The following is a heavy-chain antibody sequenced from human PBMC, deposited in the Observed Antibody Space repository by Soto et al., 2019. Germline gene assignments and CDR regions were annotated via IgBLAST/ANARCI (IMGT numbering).Heavy chain of an antibody. D-gene: IGHD2-2*01. J-gene: IGHJ4*02. CDR1: GFLFSRYG. Sequence: VGSLRLSCAASGFLFSRYGMHWVRQAPGKGLEWVAVTWYDGSNKYYADSVKGRFTISRDNSKDTLYLQMNSLRAEDTAVYFCARDPVYCGSSACSISRFDLWGQGTLVPV. CDR3: ARDPVYCGSSACSISRFDL. CDR2: TWYDGSNK. V-gene: IGHV3-33*01.